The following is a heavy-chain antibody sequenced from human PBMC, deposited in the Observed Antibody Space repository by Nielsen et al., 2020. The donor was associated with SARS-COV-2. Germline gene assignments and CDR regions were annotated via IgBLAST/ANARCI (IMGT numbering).Heavy chain of an antibody. CDR3: ARDDNYAKAFDY. V-gene: IGHV1-69*06. CDR1: GGTFSSYA. D-gene: IGHD2-8*01. J-gene: IGHJ4*02. CDR2: IIPIFGTA. Sequence: SVKVSCKASGGTFSSYAISWVRQAPGRGLEWMGGIIPIFGTANYAQKFQGRVTITADKSTSTAYMELSSLRSEDTAVYYCARDDNYAKAFDYWGQGTLVTVSS.